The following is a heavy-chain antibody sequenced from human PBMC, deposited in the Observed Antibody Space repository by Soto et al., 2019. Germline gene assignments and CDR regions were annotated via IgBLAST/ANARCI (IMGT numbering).Heavy chain of an antibody. V-gene: IGHV3-9*01. CDR1: GFTFDDYA. CDR2: ISWNSGSI. D-gene: IGHD3-3*01. J-gene: IGHJ4*02. CDR3: AKAGFWSGYYSLVDY. Sequence: EVQLVESGGGLVQPGRSLRLSCAASGFTFDDYAMHWVRQAPGKGLDGVSGISWNSGSIGYADSVKGRFTISRDNAKNSLYLQMSSLRAEDTAFYYCAKAGFWSGYYSLVDYWGQGTLVTVSS.